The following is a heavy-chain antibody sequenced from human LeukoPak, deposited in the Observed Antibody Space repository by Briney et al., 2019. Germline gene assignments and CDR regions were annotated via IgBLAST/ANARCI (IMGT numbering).Heavy chain of an antibody. J-gene: IGHJ3*02. CDR1: GGTFSSYA. V-gene: IGHV1-69*06. Sequence: SVNVSCKASGGTFSSYAISWVRQAPGQGLEWMGGIIPIFGTANYAQKFQGRVTITADKSTSTAYMELSSLRSEDTAVYYCGTLYYDILTGYSNDAFDIWGQGTMVTVSS. CDR2: IIPIFGTA. D-gene: IGHD3-9*01. CDR3: GTLYYDILTGYSNDAFDI.